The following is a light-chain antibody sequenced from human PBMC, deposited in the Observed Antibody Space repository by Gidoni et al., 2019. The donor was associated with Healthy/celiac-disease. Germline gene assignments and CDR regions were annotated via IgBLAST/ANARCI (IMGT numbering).Light chain of an antibody. V-gene: IGKV1-39*01. CDR3: QQRYSTPYT. Sequence: DIQMTHSPSSLSASVGDRVTITCRASQSISSYLNWYQQKPGTAPKLLIYAASSWQSGVPSRFSGSGSGTEFTLTISSLQPEDFATYYCQQRYSTPYTFGQXTKLEIK. CDR1: QSISSY. J-gene: IGKJ2*01. CDR2: AAS.